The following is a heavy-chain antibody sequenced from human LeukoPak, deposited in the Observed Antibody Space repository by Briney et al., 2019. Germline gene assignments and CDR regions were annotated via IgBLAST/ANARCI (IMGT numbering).Heavy chain of an antibody. D-gene: IGHD6-6*01. J-gene: IGHJ4*02. V-gene: IGHV6-1*01. CDR2: TYYRSKWYN. CDR1: GDSVSSNSAA. CDR3: ASRRSSSPWRY. Sequence: SQTLSLTCAISGDSVSSNSAAWSWIRQSPSRGLEWLGRTYYRSKWYNDYAVSVKSRITINPDTSKNQFSLKLSSVTAADTAVYYCASRRSSSPWRYWGQGTLVTVSS.